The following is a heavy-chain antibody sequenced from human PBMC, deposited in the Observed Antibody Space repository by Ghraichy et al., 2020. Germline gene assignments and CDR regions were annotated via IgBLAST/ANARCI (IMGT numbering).Heavy chain of an antibody. J-gene: IGHJ4*02. CDR3: ALYTVNFDF. D-gene: IGHD2-2*02. V-gene: IGHV3-23*01. Sequence: GGSLRLSCAASGFTFSSYAMSWVRQAPGKGLEWVSAIGGGASSTYYADSVKGRFTISRDNSENTLYLQMNSLRAEDTAVYYCALYTVNFDFWGQGTLVTVPS. CDR2: IGGGASST. CDR1: GFTFSSYA.